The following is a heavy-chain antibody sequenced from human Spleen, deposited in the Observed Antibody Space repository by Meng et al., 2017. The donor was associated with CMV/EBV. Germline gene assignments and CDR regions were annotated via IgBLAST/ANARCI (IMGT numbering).Heavy chain of an antibody. CDR2: ISSSGSYN. V-gene: IGHV3-21*01. J-gene: IGHJ5*02. CDR1: GFTFSGYI. Sequence: GEALRISSAASGFTFSGYIMSGVRTAPGKGMEWVSSISSSGSYNYYADSVKGRFTTSRDNAKNSVYLQMNSLRAEDTAIYYCARGLYSSGSYWEDWFDPWGQGTTVTVSS. CDR3: ARGLYSSGSYWEDWFDP. D-gene: IGHD3-10*01.